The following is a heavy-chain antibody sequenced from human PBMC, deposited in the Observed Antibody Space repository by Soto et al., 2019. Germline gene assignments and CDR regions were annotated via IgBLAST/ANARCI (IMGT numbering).Heavy chain of an antibody. CDR3: ARQLRVYDWFDP. CDR2: IYYSGST. J-gene: IGHJ5*02. D-gene: IGHD1-1*01. Sequence: PSETLSLTCTVSGGSISSGGYYWSWIRQHPGKGLEWIGYIYYSGSTYYNQSLKSRVTISVDTSKNQFSLKLSSVTAADTAVYYCARQLRVYDWFDPWGQGTLVTVSS. V-gene: IGHV4-31*03. CDR1: GGSISSGGYY.